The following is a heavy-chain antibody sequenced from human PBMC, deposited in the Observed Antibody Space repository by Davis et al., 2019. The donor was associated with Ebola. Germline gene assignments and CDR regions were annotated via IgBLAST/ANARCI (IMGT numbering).Heavy chain of an antibody. CDR3: ARGLMLQGVIVNY. J-gene: IGHJ4*02. CDR2: ISAYNGNT. CDR1: GYTFSSQG. D-gene: IGHD3-10*01. Sequence: ASVKVSCKASGYTFSSQGFSWVRQGPGQGLEWMGWISAYNGNTNYAQKLQGRVTLTTNTSISTAYMELSSLSSEDTAVYYCARGLMLQGVIVNYWGQGTLVTVSS. V-gene: IGHV1-18*01.